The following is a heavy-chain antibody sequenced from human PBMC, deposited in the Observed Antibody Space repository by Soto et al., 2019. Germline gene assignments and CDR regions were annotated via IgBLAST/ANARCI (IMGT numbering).Heavy chain of an antibody. CDR2: INPNSGGT. J-gene: IGHJ3*02. V-gene: IGHV1-2*04. CDR3: ARWSRGSSSSHDAFDI. CDR1: GYTFTIYG. Sequence: EASVKVSCKASGYTFTIYGINWVRQAPGQGLEWMGWINPNSGGTNYAQKFQGWVTMTRDTSISTAYMELSRLRSDDTAVYYCARWSRGSSSSHDAFDIWGQGTMVTVSS. D-gene: IGHD6-6*01.